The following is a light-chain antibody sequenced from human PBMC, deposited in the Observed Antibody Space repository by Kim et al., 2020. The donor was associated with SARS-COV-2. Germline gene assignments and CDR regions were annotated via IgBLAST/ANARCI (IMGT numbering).Light chain of an antibody. CDR2: DVN. CDR3: SSFTTSNTLV. CDR1: SSDVGAYNY. Sequence: QSALTRPASVSGSPGQSITISCTGTSSDVGAYNYVSWYQQHPGKVPKLMIYDVNNRPSGVSDRFSGSKSGNTASLTISGLQAEDEADYYCSSFTTSNTLVFGGGTKLTVL. V-gene: IGLV2-14*03. J-gene: IGLJ3*02.